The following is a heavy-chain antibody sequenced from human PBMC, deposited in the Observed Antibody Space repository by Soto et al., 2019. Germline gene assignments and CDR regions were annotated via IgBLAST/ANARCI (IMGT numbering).Heavy chain of an antibody. V-gene: IGHV3-74*01. J-gene: IGHJ6*02. CDR3: ARDHYYDILTGYYYYYYGMDV. CDR2: INSDGSST. D-gene: IGHD3-9*01. CDR1: GFTFSSYW. Sequence: GESLKISCAASGFTFSSYWMHWVRQAPGKGLVWVSRINSDGSSTSYADSVKGRFTISRDNAKNTLYLQMNSLRAEDTAVYYCARDHYYDILTGYYYYYYGMDVWGQGTTVTVSS.